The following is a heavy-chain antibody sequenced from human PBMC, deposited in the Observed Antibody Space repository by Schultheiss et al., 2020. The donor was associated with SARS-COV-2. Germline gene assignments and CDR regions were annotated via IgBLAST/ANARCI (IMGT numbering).Heavy chain of an antibody. CDR3: ARRIINYYDVRGYFQH. V-gene: IGHV3-21*01. CDR2: ISSSSSYI. D-gene: IGHD3-22*01. Sequence: GSLRLSCAASGFTFSSYSMNWVRQAPGKGLEWVSSISSSSSYIYYADSVKGRFTISRDNAKNSLYLQMNSLRAEDTAVYYCARRIINYYDVRGYFQHWGQGTLVTVSS. CDR1: GFTFSSYS. J-gene: IGHJ1*01.